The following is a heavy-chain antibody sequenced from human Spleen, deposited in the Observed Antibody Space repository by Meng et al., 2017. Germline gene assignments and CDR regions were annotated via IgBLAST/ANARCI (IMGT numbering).Heavy chain of an antibody. CDR3: ANGELTYYFGY. CDR2: ISDTGGRT. V-gene: IGHV3-23*04. Sequence: DVQRVESWGGVVPPGGSLRLSCAASGFTFSSYAMSWVRQAPGKGLEWVSSISDTGGRTFYAGSVKGRFTISRDNSKNTLYLQMNTLRAEDTAVYYCANGELTYYFGYWGQGTLVTVSS. D-gene: IGHD1-26*01. J-gene: IGHJ4*02. CDR1: GFTFSSYA.